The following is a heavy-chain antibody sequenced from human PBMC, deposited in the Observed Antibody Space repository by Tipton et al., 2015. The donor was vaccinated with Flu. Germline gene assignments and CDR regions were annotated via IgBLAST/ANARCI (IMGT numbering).Heavy chain of an antibody. Sequence: TLSLTCSVSGDSIASDYFWGWIRQPPGKGLEWIGNIYHAGTTYYNPSLRSRVTISVDTSKNQFSLKVSSVTAADTAVYYCVRHPMVRDLLIYGMDVWGQGTTVTVSS. V-gene: IGHV4-38-2*01. CDR2: IYHAGTT. CDR1: GDSIASDYF. J-gene: IGHJ6*02. CDR3: VRHPMVRDLLIYGMDV. D-gene: IGHD3-10*01.